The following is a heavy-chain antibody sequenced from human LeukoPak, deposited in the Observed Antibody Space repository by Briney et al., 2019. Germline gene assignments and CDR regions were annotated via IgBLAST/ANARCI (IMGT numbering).Heavy chain of an antibody. D-gene: IGHD3-3*01. Sequence: SETLSLTCTVSGGSISSSSYYWGWIRQPPGKGLEWIGSIYYSGSTYYNPSLKSRVTISVDTSKNQFSLKLSSVTAADTAVYYCARQTYYDFWSGGMDGAFDIWGQGTMVTVSS. J-gene: IGHJ3*02. CDR3: ARQTYYDFWSGGMDGAFDI. CDR1: GGSISSSSYY. CDR2: IYYSGST. V-gene: IGHV4-39*01.